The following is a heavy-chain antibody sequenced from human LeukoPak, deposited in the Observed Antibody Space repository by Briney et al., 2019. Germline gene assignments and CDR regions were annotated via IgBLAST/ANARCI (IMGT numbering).Heavy chain of an antibody. Sequence: PSETLSLTCTVSGGSIRSTTYYWGWIRQPPGTGLEWIGSIYHSGTTYYNPSLKSRVTISVDTSKNQFSLKLTSVTAADTAVYYCARGYSSSWYFNWFDPWGQGTLVTVSS. D-gene: IGHD6-13*01. J-gene: IGHJ5*02. CDR2: IYHSGTT. V-gene: IGHV4-39*07. CDR3: ARGYSSSWYFNWFDP. CDR1: GGSIRSTTYY.